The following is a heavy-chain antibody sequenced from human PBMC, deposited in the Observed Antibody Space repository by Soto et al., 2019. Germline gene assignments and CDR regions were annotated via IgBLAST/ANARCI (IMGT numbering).Heavy chain of an antibody. CDR1: GGSFSGYY. V-gene: IGHV4-34*01. CDR2: INHSGST. J-gene: IGHJ2*01. Sequence: QVQLQQWGAGLLKPSETLSLTCAVYGGSFSGYYWSWIRQPPGKGLEWIGEINHSGSTNYNPSLKSRVTISVDTSKIQFSLKLSSVTAADTAVYYCARGRTTMVRGARGGRYFDLWGRGTLVTVSS. D-gene: IGHD3-10*01. CDR3: ARGRTTMVRGARGGRYFDL.